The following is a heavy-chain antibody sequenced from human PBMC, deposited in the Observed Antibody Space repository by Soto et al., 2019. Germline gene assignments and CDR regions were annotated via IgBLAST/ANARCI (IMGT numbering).Heavy chain of an antibody. J-gene: IGHJ6*02. CDR2: IYPGDSDT. CDR3: ARHYCSSTSCYPVYYYYYGMDV. D-gene: IGHD2-2*01. Sequence: PGESLKISCKGSGYSFTSYWIGWVHQMPGKGLEWMGIIYPGDSDTRYSPSFQGQVTISADKSISTAYLQWSSLKASDTAMYYCARHYCSSTSCYPVYYYYYGMDVWGQGTTVTVSS. CDR1: GYSFTSYW. V-gene: IGHV5-51*07.